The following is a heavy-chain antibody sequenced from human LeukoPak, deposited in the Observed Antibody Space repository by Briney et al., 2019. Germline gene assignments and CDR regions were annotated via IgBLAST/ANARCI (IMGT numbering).Heavy chain of an antibody. V-gene: IGHV3-7*01. Sequence: PGGSMRLSCAAFGFSFSSNWLRWVRQDPGTGLEWVANIRQDGSDKYYMDSVKGRFPISRDNAKNSLSLQMNSLRGEDTAVYYCARDVGGSLDYWGQGTLVTVSS. CDR1: GFSFSSNW. CDR3: ARDVGGSLDY. J-gene: IGHJ4*02. D-gene: IGHD1-26*01. CDR2: IRQDGSDK.